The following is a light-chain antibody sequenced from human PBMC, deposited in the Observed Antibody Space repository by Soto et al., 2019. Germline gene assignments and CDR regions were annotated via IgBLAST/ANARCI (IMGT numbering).Light chain of an antibody. CDR3: QTWDTGIVV. CDR1: SGHSSYA. J-gene: IGLJ2*01. Sequence: QPVLTQSPSASASLGASVKLTCTLSSGHSSYAIARHQQQPEKGPRYLVRLNSDGSHSKGDGIPDRFSGSSSGAERYLTISSLRSEDEADYYCQTWDTGIVVFGGGTKLTVL. V-gene: IGLV4-69*01. CDR2: LNSDGSH.